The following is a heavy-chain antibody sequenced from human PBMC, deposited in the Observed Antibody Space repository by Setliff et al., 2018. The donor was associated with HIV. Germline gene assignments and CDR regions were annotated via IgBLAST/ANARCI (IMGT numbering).Heavy chain of an antibody. Sequence: LRLSCAASGFTLSNTYMAWVRQAPGKRPEWVSTLYGSGDTYHADSVKGRFTLSRDTSKNTMFLQMNSLRHEDTALYYCARVLPYNSALDKWGQGTLVTVSS. CDR1: GFTLSNTY. V-gene: IGHV3-66*02. J-gene: IGHJ4*02. CDR2: LYGSGDT. D-gene: IGHD6-19*01. CDR3: ARVLPYNSALDK.